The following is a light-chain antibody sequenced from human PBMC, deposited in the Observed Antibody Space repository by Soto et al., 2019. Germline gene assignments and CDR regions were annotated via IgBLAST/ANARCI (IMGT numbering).Light chain of an antibody. V-gene: IGLV3-21*02. CDR2: DDS. Sequence: LTHPPSVSLAPGETARIACGRNNIGSDTVHWYQQKPGQAPVVVVYDDSERPSGTPERISGSNSGDTATLTIRRVEAGDEADYYCLVWDSIGDNYVFGSGTKVTVL. CDR3: LVWDSIGDNYV. CDR1: NIGSDT. J-gene: IGLJ1*01.